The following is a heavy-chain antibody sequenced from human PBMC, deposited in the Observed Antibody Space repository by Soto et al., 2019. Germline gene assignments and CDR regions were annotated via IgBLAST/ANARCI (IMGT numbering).Heavy chain of an antibody. D-gene: IGHD5-12*01. CDR2: SIPIFGTA. CDR1: GATFNNYP. Sequence: VQLVQSGAEVKKPASSVKVSCKASGATFNNYPITWVRQAPGEGLEWMGGSIPIFGTANYAQNFQGRVTISVDESTSTAYIELSSLRSDETAVYYCARGRGYSGDDHYYYFDMDVWGQGTTVTGSS. J-gene: IGHJ6*02. V-gene: IGHV1-69*01. CDR3: ARGRGYSGDDHYYYFDMDV.